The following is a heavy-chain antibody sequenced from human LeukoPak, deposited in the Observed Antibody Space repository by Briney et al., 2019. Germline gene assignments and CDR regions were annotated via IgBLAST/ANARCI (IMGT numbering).Heavy chain of an antibody. CDR2: INPSGGGT. J-gene: IGHJ4*02. CDR3: ARGYSSSSFDY. CDR1: GYTFSSYY. V-gene: IGHV1-46*01. D-gene: IGHD6-6*01. Sequence: ASVKVSCTTSGYTFSSYYIHWVRQAPGQGLEWMGIINPSGGGTNYAQKFQGRVTMTGDTSTSTVYMELSSLRSDDTAVYYCARGYSSSSFDYWGQGTLVTVCS.